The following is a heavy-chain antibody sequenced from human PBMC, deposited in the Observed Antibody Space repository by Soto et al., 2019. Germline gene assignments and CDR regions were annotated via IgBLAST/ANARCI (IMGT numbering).Heavy chain of an antibody. CDR3: AKGRAEIYCSGGSCLYFDY. V-gene: IGHV3-23*01. CDR1: GFTFNSYA. D-gene: IGHD2-15*01. Sequence: GGSLRLSCAASGFTFNSYAMSWVRQAPGKGLEWVSAISGSGGSTYYADSVKGRFTISRDNSKNTLYLQMNSLRAEDTAVYYCAKGRAEIYCSGGSCLYFDYWGQGTLVTVSS. J-gene: IGHJ4*02. CDR2: ISGSGGST.